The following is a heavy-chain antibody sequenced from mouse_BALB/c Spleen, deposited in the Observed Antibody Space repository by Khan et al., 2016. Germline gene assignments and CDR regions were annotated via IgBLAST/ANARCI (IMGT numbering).Heavy chain of an antibody. CDR1: GYKFSSYW. V-gene: IGHV1-9*01. Sequence: QVQLKQSGAELMKPGASVKISCKATGYKFSSYWIEWVKQRPGHGLEWIGEILPGSGGTNFNEKFKGKATFTADTSSNTAYMQLSSLTSEDSAVDYCARWGIRSFDYWGQGTTLTVSS. CDR3: ARWGIRSFDY. J-gene: IGHJ2*01. CDR2: ILPGSGGT.